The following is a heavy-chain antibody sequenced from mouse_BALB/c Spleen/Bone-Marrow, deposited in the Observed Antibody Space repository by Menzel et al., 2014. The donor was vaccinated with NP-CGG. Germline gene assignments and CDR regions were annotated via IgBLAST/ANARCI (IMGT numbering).Heavy chain of an antibody. CDR1: GYTFTNYY. V-gene: IGHV1S56*01. Sequence: VQLQQSGPELVMPGTSVKISCKASGYTFTNYYLHWVKQRPGQGLGWIGWIYPGNVDTKYNEKFKGKATLTADESSSTAYMQLSSLTSEGSAVYFCAREVGRGGYFDVWGAGTTVTVSS. J-gene: IGHJ1*01. CDR2: IYPGNVDT. CDR3: AREVGRGGYFDV. D-gene: IGHD1-1*02.